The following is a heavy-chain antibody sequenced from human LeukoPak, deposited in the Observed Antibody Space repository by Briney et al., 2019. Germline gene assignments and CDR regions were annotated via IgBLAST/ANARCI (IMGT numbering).Heavy chain of an antibody. V-gene: IGHV4-39*01. CDR2: FYYRGST. J-gene: IGHJ3*02. CDR1: GGSISSGSYF. CDR3: ARQSYHSSAHDYAGLFDI. Sequence: SETLSLTCTVSGGSISSGSYFWGWIRQPPGMGLQWIGSFYYRGSTYYSPSLKSRLTISVDTSKNQFSLKLSSVTAADTAVYYCARQSYHSSAHDYAGLFDIWGQGTMVTVSS. D-gene: IGHD3-22*01.